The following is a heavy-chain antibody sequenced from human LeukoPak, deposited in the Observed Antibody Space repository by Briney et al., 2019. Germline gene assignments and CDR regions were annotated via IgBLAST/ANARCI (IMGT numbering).Heavy chain of an antibody. Sequence: GGSLRLSCAASAFTFSGYSMNWVRQAPGKGLEWVSSISGSGIYTYYADSVKGRFTISRDNAKNSLYLRMNILRAEDTAVYYCARRGGSSSMDYYYHYMDVWGKGTTVTVSS. CDR1: AFTFSGYS. CDR2: ISGSGIYT. CDR3: ARRGGSSSMDYYYHYMDV. D-gene: IGHD6-6*01. V-gene: IGHV3-21*01. J-gene: IGHJ6*03.